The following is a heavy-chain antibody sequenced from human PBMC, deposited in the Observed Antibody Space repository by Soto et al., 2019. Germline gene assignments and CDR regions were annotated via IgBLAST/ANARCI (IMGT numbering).Heavy chain of an antibody. CDR1: GYRFTRYW. J-gene: IGHJ3*02. D-gene: IGHD6-13*01. V-gene: IGHV5-51*01. CDR3: ARLKGWDSSSEGDFEI. CDR2: IFPGHSDP. Sequence: PGDSLKLSCNASGYRFTRYWIAWVRQMPGTGLEWMGVIFPGHSDPRYSPSFQGQVTISADKSISTAYLQWRSLKASDTAMYYCARLKGWDSSSEGDFEIWGQGTMVTVSS.